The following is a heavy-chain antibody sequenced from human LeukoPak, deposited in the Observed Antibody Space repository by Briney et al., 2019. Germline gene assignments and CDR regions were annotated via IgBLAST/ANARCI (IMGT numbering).Heavy chain of an antibody. CDR1: GGSISSYY. Sequence: PSETLSLTCTVSGGSISSYYWSWIRQPPGKGLEWIGEINHSGSTNYNPSLKSRVTISVDTPKNQFSLKLSSVTAADTAVYYCARGRWWYSSNSYFDYWGQGTLVTVSS. CDR3: ARGRWWYSSNSYFDY. J-gene: IGHJ4*02. V-gene: IGHV4-34*01. D-gene: IGHD6-13*01. CDR2: INHSGST.